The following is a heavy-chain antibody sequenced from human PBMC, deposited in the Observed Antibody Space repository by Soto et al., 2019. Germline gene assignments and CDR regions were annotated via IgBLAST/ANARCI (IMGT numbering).Heavy chain of an antibody. D-gene: IGHD4-17*01. CDR3: ASGFGDYAFDI. CDR1: GGSFSGYY. CDR2: INHSGST. J-gene: IGHJ3*02. V-gene: IGHV4-34*01. Sequence: SETLSLTCAVYGGSFSGYYWSWIRQPPGKGLEWIGEINHSGSTNYNPSLKSRVTISVDTSKNQFSLKLSSVTAADTAVYYCASGFGDYAFDIWGQGTMVTVSS.